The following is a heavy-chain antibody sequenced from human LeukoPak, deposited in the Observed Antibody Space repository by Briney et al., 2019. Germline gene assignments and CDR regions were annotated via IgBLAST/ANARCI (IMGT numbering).Heavy chain of an antibody. CDR2: IKQDGSEK. CDR1: GFTFSSYW. Sequence: PGGSLRLSCAASGFTFSSYWMSWVRQAPGKGLEWVANIKQDGSEKYYVDSVKGRFTISRDNAKNSLYLQMNSLRAEDTAVYYCARAGYGRHMIDAFDIWGQGTMVTVSS. D-gene: IGHD5-12*01. V-gene: IGHV3-7*01. CDR3: ARAGYGRHMIDAFDI. J-gene: IGHJ3*02.